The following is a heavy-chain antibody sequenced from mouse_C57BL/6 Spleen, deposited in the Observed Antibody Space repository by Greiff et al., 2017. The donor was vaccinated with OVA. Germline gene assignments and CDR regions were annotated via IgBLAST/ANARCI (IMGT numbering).Heavy chain of an antibody. CDR2: INYDGSST. CDR3: ARVGDSIYYSWFAY. CDR1: GFTFSDYY. J-gene: IGHJ3*01. V-gene: IGHV5-16*01. Sequence: EVQRVESEGGLVQPGRSMKLSCTASGFTFSDYYMAWVRQVPEKGLEWVANINYDGSSTYYLDSLKSRFIISRDNAKNILYLQMSSLKSEDTATYYCARVGDSIYYSWFAYWGQGTLVTVSA. D-gene: IGHD1-1*01.